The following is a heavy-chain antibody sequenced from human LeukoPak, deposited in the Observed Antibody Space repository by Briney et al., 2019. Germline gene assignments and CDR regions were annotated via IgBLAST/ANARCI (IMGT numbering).Heavy chain of an antibody. D-gene: IGHD3-3*01. CDR3: ARGGAYYDFWSGYYKSLDSVGNYYMDV. V-gene: IGHV1-2*02. J-gene: IGHJ6*03. CDR2: INPNSGGT. Sequence: GASVKVSCKASGYTFTGYYMHWVRQAPGQGLEWMGWINPNSGGTNYAQKFQGRVTMTRDTSISTAYMELSRLRSDDTAVYYCARGGAYYDFWSGYYKSLDSVGNYYMDVWGKGTTVTVSS. CDR1: GYTFTGYY.